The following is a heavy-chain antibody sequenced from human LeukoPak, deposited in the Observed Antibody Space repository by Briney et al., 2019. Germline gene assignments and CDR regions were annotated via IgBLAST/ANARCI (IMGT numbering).Heavy chain of an antibody. Sequence: GGSLRLSCAASGVTFSSYSMNWVRQAPGKGLEWVSSISSRSTYIYYADSVKGRFTISRDNAKNSLYLQMNSLRAEDTAVYYCAELGITMIGGVWGKGTTVTISS. V-gene: IGHV3-21*01. CDR3: AELGITMIGGV. J-gene: IGHJ6*04. CDR1: GVTFSSYS. CDR2: ISSRSTYI. D-gene: IGHD3-10*02.